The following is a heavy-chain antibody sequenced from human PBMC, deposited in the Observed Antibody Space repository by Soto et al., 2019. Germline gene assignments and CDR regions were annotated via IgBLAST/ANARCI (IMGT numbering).Heavy chain of an antibody. CDR3: ARGDCVGGTCYSLAGSFYYYMDV. Sequence: EVQLVESGGGLVQPGGSLRLSCAASGFTFSNYWMYWVRQAPGKGLVWVSRINSDGSASSYADSVKGRLTISRDNVKNTLYLQMDSLRAEDTAVYYCARGDCVGGTCYSLAGSFYYYMDVWGKGTTVTVFS. V-gene: IGHV3-74*01. D-gene: IGHD2-15*01. J-gene: IGHJ6*03. CDR2: INSDGSAS. CDR1: GFTFSNYW.